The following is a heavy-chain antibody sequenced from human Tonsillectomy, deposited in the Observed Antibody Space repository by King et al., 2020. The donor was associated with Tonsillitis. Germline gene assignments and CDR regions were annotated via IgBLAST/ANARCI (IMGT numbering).Heavy chain of an antibody. D-gene: IGHD3-3*01. CDR2: ISGSGSGT. V-gene: IGHV3-23*04. J-gene: IGHJ6*02. CDR1: GFTFSSYA. CDR3: AKDWDFWSPHGMDV. Sequence: VQLVESGGGLIQPGGSLRLSCAASGFTFSSYAMSWVRQAPGKGLELVSGISGSGSGTYYADSVKGRFAISRDNSKNTLYLQMNSLRAEETAVYYCAKDWDFWSPHGMDVWGQGTTVSVSS.